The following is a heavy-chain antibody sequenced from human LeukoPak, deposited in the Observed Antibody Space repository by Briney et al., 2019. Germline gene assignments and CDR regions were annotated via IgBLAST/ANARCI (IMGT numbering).Heavy chain of an antibody. V-gene: IGHV7-4-1*02. CDR1: GYTFTSYA. J-gene: IGHJ1*01. CDR2: INTNTGNP. D-gene: IGHD1-26*01. Sequence: ASVKVSCKASGYTFTSYAINWVRQAPGQGLEWMGWINTNTGNPTYAPGFTGRFVFSVDNSVTTTFLEINNLKADDTATYYCARNGKGFFHYWAKGTLLGVSS. CDR3: ARNGKGFFHY.